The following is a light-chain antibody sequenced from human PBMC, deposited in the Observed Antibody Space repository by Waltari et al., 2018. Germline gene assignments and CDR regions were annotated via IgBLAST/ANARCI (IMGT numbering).Light chain of an antibody. J-gene: IGLJ2*01. CDR3: QAWDSSTHVV. CDR1: KLGDKY. CDR2: QDS. V-gene: IGLV3-1*01. Sequence: QPPSVSVSPGQTASITCSGDKLGDKYACWYQQKPGQSPVLVIYQDSKRPSGIPERFSGSNSGNTATLTISGTQAMDEADYYCQAWDSSTHVVFGGGTKLTVL.